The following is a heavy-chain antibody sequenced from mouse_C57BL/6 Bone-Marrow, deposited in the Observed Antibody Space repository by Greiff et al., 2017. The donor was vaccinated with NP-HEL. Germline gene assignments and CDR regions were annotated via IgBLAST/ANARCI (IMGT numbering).Heavy chain of an antibody. V-gene: IGHV1-81*01. CDR1: GYTFTSYG. CDR2: IYPRSGNT. J-gene: IGHJ4*01. CDR3: ERYYGSIYYAMYY. Sequence: VQLQQSGAELARPGASVKLSCKASGYTFTSYGISWVKQRPGQGLEWIGEIYPRSGNTYYNEKFKGKATLTADKSSSTAYMELRSLTSEDSADYFSERYYGSIYYAMYYWGQGTSVTVSA. D-gene: IGHD1-1*01.